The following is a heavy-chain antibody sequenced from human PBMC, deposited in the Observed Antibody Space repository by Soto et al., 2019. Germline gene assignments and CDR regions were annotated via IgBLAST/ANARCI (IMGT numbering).Heavy chain of an antibody. V-gene: IGHV5-51*01. CDR3: ATTTLRRDGYNWGFDY. CDR1: GYSFTSYW. D-gene: IGHD5-12*01. CDR2: IYPGDSDT. Sequence: PGESLKISCKGSGYSFTSYWIGWVRQMPGKGLEWMGIIYPGDSDTRYSPSFQGQVTISADKSISTAYLQWSSLKASDTAMYYCATTTLRRDGYNWGFDYWGQGTLVTVSS. J-gene: IGHJ4*02.